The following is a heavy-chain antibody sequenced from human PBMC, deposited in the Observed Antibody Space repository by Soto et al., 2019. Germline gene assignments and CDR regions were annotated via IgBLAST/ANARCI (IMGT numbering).Heavy chain of an antibody. CDR3: AKGYRLGELPEYYFDY. V-gene: IGHV3-23*01. Sequence: GGSLRLSCAASGFTFSSYAMSWVRQAPRKGLEWVSAISGSGGSTYYADSVKGRFTISRDNSKNTLYLQMNSLRAEDTAVYYCAKGYRLGELPEYYFDYWGQGTLVTVSS. CDR2: ISGSGGST. D-gene: IGHD3-10*01. CDR1: GFTFSSYA. J-gene: IGHJ4*02.